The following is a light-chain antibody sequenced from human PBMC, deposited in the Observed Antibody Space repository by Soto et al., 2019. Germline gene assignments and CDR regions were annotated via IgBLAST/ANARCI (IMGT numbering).Light chain of an antibody. Sequence: EVVLTPSPAALSVSTRERAHLSCRASQSISDTLAWYQQKPGQAPRLLIYGASRRATGFPARFSGSGSGTDFTLTICSLQSEDFAVYYCQQDDNWPWTFGQGSKVDIK. CDR1: QSISDT. CDR3: QQDDNWPWT. J-gene: IGKJ1*01. CDR2: GAS. V-gene: IGKV3-15*01.